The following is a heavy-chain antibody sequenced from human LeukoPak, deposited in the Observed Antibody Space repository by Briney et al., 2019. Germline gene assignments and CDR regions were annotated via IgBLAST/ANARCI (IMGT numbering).Heavy chain of an antibody. CDR3: ARGVSSGGLLAFDY. CDR2: IRAYNGNT. V-gene: IGHV1-18*01. D-gene: IGHD5-12*01. J-gene: IGHJ4*02. Sequence: ASVKVSCKASGYTFTSYGISWVRQAPGQGLEWMRWIRAYNGNTTYAQKLHGRVTMTTDTSTSTAYMELRSLRSDDTAVYYCARGVSSGGLLAFDYWGQGTLVTVSS. CDR1: GYTFTSYG.